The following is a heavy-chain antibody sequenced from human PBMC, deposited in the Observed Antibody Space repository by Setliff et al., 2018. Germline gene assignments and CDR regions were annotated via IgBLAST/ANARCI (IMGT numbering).Heavy chain of an antibody. CDR3: ARVGYCDGPTCYPFDY. Sequence: LRLSCAASGFTFGDHFMDWVRQPPGKGLEWVGRIKNKVNTFSTQYAASVNGRFSISRDDSKSSLYLQMNSLKSEDTAVYYCARVGYCDGPTCYPFDYWGPGTLVTSPQ. D-gene: IGHD2-2*01. J-gene: IGHJ4*02. CDR2: IKNKVNTFST. V-gene: IGHV3-72*01. CDR1: GFTFGDHF.